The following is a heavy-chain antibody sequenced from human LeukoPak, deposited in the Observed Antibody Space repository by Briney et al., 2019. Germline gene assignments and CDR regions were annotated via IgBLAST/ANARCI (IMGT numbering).Heavy chain of an antibody. Sequence: SETLSLTCSVSGYSISSGYYWGWIRQPPGKGLEWIGTIFPSGSTSYNPSLKSRVTISVDTSKNQFSLKLSSVTAADTAVYYCARATYYYDSSGYSPHFDYWGQGTLVTVSS. CDR3: ARATYYYDSSGYSPHFDY. D-gene: IGHD3-22*01. V-gene: IGHV4-38-2*02. J-gene: IGHJ4*02. CDR2: IFPSGST. CDR1: GYSISSGYY.